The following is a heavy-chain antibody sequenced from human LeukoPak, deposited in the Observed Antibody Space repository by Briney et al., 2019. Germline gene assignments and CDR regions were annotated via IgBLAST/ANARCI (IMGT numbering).Heavy chain of an antibody. D-gene: IGHD6-19*01. Sequence: SETLSLTCAVYGGSFSGYYWSWIRQPPGKGLEWIGEINHSGSTNYNPSLKSRVTISVYTSKNQFSLKLSSVTAADTAVYYCARGLSGWYFYWGQGTLVTVSS. J-gene: IGHJ4*02. CDR1: GGSFSGYY. CDR2: INHSGST. CDR3: ARGLSGWYFY. V-gene: IGHV4-34*01.